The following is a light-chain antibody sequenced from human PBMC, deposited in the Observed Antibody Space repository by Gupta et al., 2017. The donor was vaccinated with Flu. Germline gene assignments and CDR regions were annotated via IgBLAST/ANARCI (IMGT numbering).Light chain of an antibody. V-gene: IGKV1-39*01. CDR1: QSISSY. CDR3: QQSYSTPWT. Sequence: DTQSTQSPPSPSASVGDRVTITCRASQSISSYLTWYQQKPGQAPKLLIYAASSLPSGVPSRFSGSGSGTDFTLTISSLQPEDFATYYCQQSYSTPWTFGQGTKVEIK. J-gene: IGKJ1*01. CDR2: AAS.